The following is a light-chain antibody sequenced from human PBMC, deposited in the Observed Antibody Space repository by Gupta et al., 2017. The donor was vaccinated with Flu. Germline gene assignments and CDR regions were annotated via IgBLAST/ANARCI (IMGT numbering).Light chain of an antibody. J-gene: IGKJ5*01. V-gene: IGKV1-39*01. Sequence: PSSLSASVGDRVTITCRASQSISSYLNWYQQKPGKAPKLLIYAASSLQSGVPSRFSGSGSGTDFTLTISSLQPEDFGTYYCQQSDSIPNTFGQGTXLEIK. CDR2: AAS. CDR3: QQSDSIPNT. CDR1: QSISSY.